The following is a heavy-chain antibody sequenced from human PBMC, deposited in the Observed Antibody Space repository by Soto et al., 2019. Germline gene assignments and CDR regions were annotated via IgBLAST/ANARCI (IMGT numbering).Heavy chain of an antibody. J-gene: IGHJ6*02. V-gene: IGHV3-15*07. Sequence: EVQLVESGGGLVKPGGSLRLSCAASGFTFSNAWMNWVRQAPGKGLEWVGRIKSKTDGGTTDYAAPVKGRFTISREDSKNTLYLQRNSLKTDDTAVYYCTTGLGWVGFGMDVWGQGTTVTVSS. CDR3: TTGLGWVGFGMDV. CDR1: GFTFSNAW. D-gene: IGHD3-10*01. CDR2: IKSKTDGGTT.